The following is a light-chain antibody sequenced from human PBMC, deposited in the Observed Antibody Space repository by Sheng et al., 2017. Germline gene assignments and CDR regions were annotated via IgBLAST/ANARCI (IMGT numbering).Light chain of an antibody. J-gene: IGLJ2*01. Sequence: QSALTQPASVSGSPGQSITISCTGTSSDIGAYNLVSWYQQKSDKAPKLMIFGVNDRPLGISDRFSASKSGNTASLTISGLQAEDEAVYYCCSYAGSDTPGIFGGGTKVTVL. CDR3: CSYAGSDTPGI. CDR1: SSDIGAYNL. CDR2: GVN. V-gene: IGLV2-23*02.